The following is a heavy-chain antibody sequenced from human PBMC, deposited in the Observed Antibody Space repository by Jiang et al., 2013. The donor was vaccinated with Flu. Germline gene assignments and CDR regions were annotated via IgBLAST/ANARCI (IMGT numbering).Heavy chain of an antibody. J-gene: IGHJ4*02. D-gene: IGHD4-17*01. CDR2: ISYDGSNK. V-gene: IGHV3-30-3*02. Sequence: PGKGLEWVAVISYDGSNKYYADSVKGRFTISRDNSKNTLYLQMNSLRAEDTAVYYCANSPYGDYVAGYWGQGTLVTVSS. CDR3: ANSPYGDYVAGY.